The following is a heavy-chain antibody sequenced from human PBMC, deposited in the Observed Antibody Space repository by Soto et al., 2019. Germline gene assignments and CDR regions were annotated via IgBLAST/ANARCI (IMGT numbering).Heavy chain of an antibody. V-gene: IGHV5-51*01. CDR3: ARRDYSGGYGMEV. J-gene: IGHJ6*02. Sequence: PGGSLKISCTGSGYTFSRYWSAWVRPMAEKGLEWLGVIYPGDSDTRYSPSLQGQVNIAADKSISTAYLQWSSLKASDTAMYECARRDYSGGYGMEVWGQGGTVTVSS. CDR2: IYPGDSDT. D-gene: IGHD3-16*01. CDR1: GYTFSRYW.